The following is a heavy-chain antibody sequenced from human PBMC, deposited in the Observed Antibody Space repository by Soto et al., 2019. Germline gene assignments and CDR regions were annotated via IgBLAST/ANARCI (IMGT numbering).Heavy chain of an antibody. D-gene: IGHD2-8*01. Sequence: QVQLQELGPGLVKPSETLSFTCNVSGGSISSGGYYWSWIRQLPGKGLEWIGYIYHRGGTYYNPALKRRITISVDTSKNQFSLKMTSVTAADTAVYFCARAPGRMMNALRYYYGLDVWGQGTTVTVSS. J-gene: IGHJ6*02. CDR1: GGSISSGGYY. V-gene: IGHV4-31*02. CDR2: IYHRGGT. CDR3: ARAPGRMMNALRYYYGLDV.